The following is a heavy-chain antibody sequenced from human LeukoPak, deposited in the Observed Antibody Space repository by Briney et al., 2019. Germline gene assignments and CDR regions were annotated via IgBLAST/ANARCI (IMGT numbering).Heavy chain of an antibody. V-gene: IGHV4-59*01. D-gene: IGHD2-2*01. CDR3: ARVAGQIVVVPDENNWFDP. Sequence: SETLSLTYTIPGGSISSYYWSWIRQPPGKGLEWIGYIYYSGSTNYNPSLKSRVTISVDTSKNQFSLKLSSVTAADTAVYYCARVAGQIVVVPDENNWFDPWGQGTLVTVSS. CDR2: IYYSGST. CDR1: GGSISSYY. J-gene: IGHJ5*02.